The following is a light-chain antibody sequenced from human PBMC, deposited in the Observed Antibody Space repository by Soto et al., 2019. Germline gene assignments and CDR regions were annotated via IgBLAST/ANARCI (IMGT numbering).Light chain of an antibody. J-gene: IGKJ2*01. CDR2: AAS. Sequence: DIQLTQSPSFLSASVGDRVTITCRASQGICSYLAWYQQKPGKAPKLLIYAASTLQSGVPSRFSGSGSGTEFTLTISSLQPEDFAAYYCQQLNSYPPSTFGQGTKLEIK. CDR1: QGICSY. CDR3: QQLNSYPPST. V-gene: IGKV1-9*01.